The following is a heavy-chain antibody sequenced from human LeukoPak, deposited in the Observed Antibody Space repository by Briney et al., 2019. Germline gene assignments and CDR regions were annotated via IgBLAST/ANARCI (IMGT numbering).Heavy chain of an antibody. D-gene: IGHD5-24*01. CDR1: GYTFTGYY. Sequence: ASVKVSCKASGYTFTGYYMHWVRQAPGQGLEWMGWINPNSGGTNYAQKFQGRVTMTRDTSISTAYMELSRLRSDDTAVYYCARVEMATIRAFDYWGQGTLATVSS. J-gene: IGHJ4*02. CDR3: ARVEMATIRAFDY. V-gene: IGHV1-2*02. CDR2: INPNSGGT.